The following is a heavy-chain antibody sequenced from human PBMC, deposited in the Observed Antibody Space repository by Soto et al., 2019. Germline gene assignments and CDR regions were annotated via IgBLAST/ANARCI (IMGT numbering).Heavy chain of an antibody. CDR2: MHHSGSR. CDR1: GGSISSSSFH. J-gene: IGHJ4*02. Sequence: SETLYLTCTVSGGSISSSSFHWGWIRQPPGKGLEWIGEMHHSGSRHYKPSLRGRATISVDKSRNQFSLQLTSVTAADTALYFCARHDNMTLGLTYFDFWGQGTLVTVSS. D-gene: IGHD1-1*01. CDR3: ARHDNMTLGLTYFDF. V-gene: IGHV4-39*07.